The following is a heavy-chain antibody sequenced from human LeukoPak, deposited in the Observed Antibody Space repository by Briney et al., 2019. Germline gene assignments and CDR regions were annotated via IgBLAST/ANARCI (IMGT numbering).Heavy chain of an antibody. V-gene: IGHV4-59*01. D-gene: IGHD3-10*01. CDR3: ARDGPNYRFDH. J-gene: IGHJ4*02. Sequence: PSETLSLTCTVSGGSISSYYWSWIRQPPGKGLEWIGYIYYSGSTNYNPSLQSRVTISVDTSKNQFSLKLNSVTAADTAVYYCARDGPNYRFDHWGQGTLVTVSS. CDR2: IYYSGST. CDR1: GGSISSYY.